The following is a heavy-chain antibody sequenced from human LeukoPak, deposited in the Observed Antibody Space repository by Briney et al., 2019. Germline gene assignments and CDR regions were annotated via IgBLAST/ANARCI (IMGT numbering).Heavy chain of an antibody. J-gene: IGHJ4*02. CDR2: INHSGST. CDR1: GGSFSGYY. CDR3: ARGPTPITMIVVVRRKYYFDY. Sequence: SETLSLTCAVYGGSFSGYYWSWIRQPPGKGLEWMGEINHSGSTNYNPSLKSRVTISVDTSKNQFSLKLSSVTAADTAVYYCARGPTPITMIVVVRRKYYFDYWGQGTLVTVSS. D-gene: IGHD3-22*01. V-gene: IGHV4-34*01.